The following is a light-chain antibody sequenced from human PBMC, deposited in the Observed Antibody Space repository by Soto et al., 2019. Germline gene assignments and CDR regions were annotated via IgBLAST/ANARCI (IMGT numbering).Light chain of an antibody. V-gene: IGLV2-14*01. Sequence: QSALTQPASVSGSPGQSITISCTGTRSDVGDYNYVSWYQQHPGKAPKLMIFDVSNRPSGVSNRFSGSKSGNTASLTISGLKAADEADYYCSSYTSSSTRVFGTGTKLTVL. CDR3: SSYTSSSTRV. J-gene: IGLJ1*01. CDR1: RSDVGDYNY. CDR2: DVS.